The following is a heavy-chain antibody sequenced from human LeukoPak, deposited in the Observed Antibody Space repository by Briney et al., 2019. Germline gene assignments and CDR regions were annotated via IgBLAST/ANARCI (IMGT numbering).Heavy chain of an antibody. CDR1: GYTFTGYY. CDR2: INPNSGGT. D-gene: IGHD1-1*01. J-gene: IGHJ4*02. V-gene: IGHV1-2*02. Sequence: GASVKVSCKASGYTFTGYYMHWVRQAPGQGLEWMGWINPNSGGTNYAQKFQGRVTMTRDTSISTAYMELRSLRSDDTAMYYCARRLERHHDFDYWGQGTLVTVSS. CDR3: ARRLERHHDFDY.